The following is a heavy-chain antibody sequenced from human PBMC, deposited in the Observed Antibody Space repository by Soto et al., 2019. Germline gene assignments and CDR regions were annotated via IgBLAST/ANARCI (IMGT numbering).Heavy chain of an antibody. Sequence: GGSLRLSCAASGFTFSSYAMSWVRQAPGKGLEWVSSISTGYITYYADSVKGRVTISRDNSKNTLSLQMNSLRAEDTAVYYCAKDDRGDISYYYYGMDVWGQGTTVTVSS. CDR1: GFTFSSYA. CDR2: ISTGYIT. CDR3: AKDDRGDISYYYYGMDV. D-gene: IGHD2-21*02. V-gene: IGHV3-23*01. J-gene: IGHJ6*02.